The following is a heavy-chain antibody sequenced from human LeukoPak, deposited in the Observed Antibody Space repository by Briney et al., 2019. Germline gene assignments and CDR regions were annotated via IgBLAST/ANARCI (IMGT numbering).Heavy chain of an antibody. Sequence: ASVKVSCKASGYIFTGYYMHWVRQAPGQGLEWMGWINPNSGDTNYAQKFQGRVSMTRDTSISTAYMELSRLTSDDTAVYYCARHPYSGSDHFDYWGQGTLVTVSS. D-gene: IGHD1-26*01. CDR2: INPNSGDT. CDR1: GYIFTGYY. J-gene: IGHJ4*02. CDR3: ARHPYSGSDHFDY. V-gene: IGHV1-2*02.